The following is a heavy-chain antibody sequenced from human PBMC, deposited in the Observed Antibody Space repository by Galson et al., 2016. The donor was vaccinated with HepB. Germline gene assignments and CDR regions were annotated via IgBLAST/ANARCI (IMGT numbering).Heavy chain of an antibody. Sequence: SLTCTVSGGSISSSNYSWGWIRQPPGKGLEWIGNIYYTGSTYNNPSLMSRLTMSVDTSKNKISLRLRSVTAADTAIYYCARRADYYDRSGYYYNWFDPWGQGTLVTVSS. J-gene: IGHJ5*02. CDR1: GGSISSSNYS. D-gene: IGHD3-22*01. CDR2: IYYTGST. CDR3: ARRADYYDRSGYYYNWFDP. V-gene: IGHV4-39*01.